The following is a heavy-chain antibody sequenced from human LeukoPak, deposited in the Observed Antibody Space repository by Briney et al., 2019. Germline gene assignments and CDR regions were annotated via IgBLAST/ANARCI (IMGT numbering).Heavy chain of an antibody. J-gene: IGHJ4*02. D-gene: IGHD3-10*01. CDR3: AKEWYVGSPPDY. CDR2: IYSDNT. V-gene: IGHV3-53*01. CDR1: GFTVSSNS. Sequence: QTGGSLRLSCTVSGFTVSSNSMSWVRQAPGKGLEWVSFIYSDNTHYSDSVKGRFTISRDNSKNTLYLQMNSLRPEDTALYYCAKEWYVGSPPDYWGQGTQVTVSS.